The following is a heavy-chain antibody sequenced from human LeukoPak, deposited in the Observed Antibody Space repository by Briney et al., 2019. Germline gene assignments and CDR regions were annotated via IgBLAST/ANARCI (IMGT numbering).Heavy chain of an antibody. CDR2: ISFDGINT. CDR1: GFAFSNYA. CDR3: AKVMAERRALTPYFDS. V-gene: IGHV3-30*18. Sequence: PGGSLRLSCVASGFAFSNYAIHWVRQAPGKGLEGVAAISFDGINTHYPDSVKGRFFISRDTPMKTVYLQLNDLRPEDTAVYSCAKVMAERRALTPYFDSWGQGALVTVSS. D-gene: IGHD1-1*01. J-gene: IGHJ4*02.